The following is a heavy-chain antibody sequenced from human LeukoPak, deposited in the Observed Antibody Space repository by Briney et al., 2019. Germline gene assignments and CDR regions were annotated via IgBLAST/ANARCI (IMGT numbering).Heavy chain of an antibody. CDR1: GFTFSSYS. V-gene: IGHV3-48*01. D-gene: IGHD6-13*01. Sequence: GGSLRLSCAASGFTFSSYSMNWVRQAPGKGLEWVSYISSSRSTIYYADSVKGRFTISRDNAKTSLYLQMNSLRAEDTAVYYCARARIAAAGTYWGQGTLVTVSS. J-gene: IGHJ4*02. CDR2: ISSSRSTI. CDR3: ARARIAAAGTY.